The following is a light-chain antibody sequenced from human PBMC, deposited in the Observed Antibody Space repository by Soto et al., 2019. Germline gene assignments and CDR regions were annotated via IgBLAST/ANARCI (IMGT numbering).Light chain of an antibody. CDR3: QKCDYLPI. Sequence: DIQMTQSPSSLSASVGDRVTITCQASHDITSYLNWYQHKPGKAPKLLIYEASILETGVPSRFSGRGSGTEFTFTINSLQAEDFAIYYCQKCDYLPIFGPGTTVDFK. J-gene: IGKJ3*01. CDR2: EAS. V-gene: IGKV1-33*01. CDR1: HDITSY.